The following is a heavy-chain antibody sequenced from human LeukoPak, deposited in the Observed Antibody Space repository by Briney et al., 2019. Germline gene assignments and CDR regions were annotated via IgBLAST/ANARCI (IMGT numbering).Heavy chain of an antibody. D-gene: IGHD7-27*01. CDR2: IYHSGST. V-gene: IGHV4-4*02. CDR1: GGSISSSNW. Sequence: PSGTLSLTCAVSGGSISSSNWRSWARQPPGKGLEWIWEIYHSGSTNYNPSLKSRVTISVDKSKNQFSLKLSSVTAADTAVYYCARRASPGPRIGAFDIWGQGTTVTVSS. CDR3: ARRASPGPRIGAFDI. J-gene: IGHJ3*02.